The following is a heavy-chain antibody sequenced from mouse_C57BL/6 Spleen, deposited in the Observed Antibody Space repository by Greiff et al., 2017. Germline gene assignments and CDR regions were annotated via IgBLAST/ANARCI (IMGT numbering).Heavy chain of an antibody. CDR1: GFTIKNTY. CDR2: IDPANGNT. V-gene: IGHV14-3*01. J-gene: IGHJ4*01. D-gene: IGHD2-5*01. Sequence: EVQLQQSVAELVRPGASVKLSCTASGFTIKNTYMHWVKQRPEQGLEWIGRIDPANGNTKYAAKFQGKATITADTSSNTAYLQLSSLTSEDTAIYYCASSKYEDDLDYWGQGTSVTVSS. CDR3: ASSKYEDDLDY.